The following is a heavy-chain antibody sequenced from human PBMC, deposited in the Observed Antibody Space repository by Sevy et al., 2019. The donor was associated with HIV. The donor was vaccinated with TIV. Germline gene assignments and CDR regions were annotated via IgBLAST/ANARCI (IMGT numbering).Heavy chain of an antibody. D-gene: IGHD2-2*01. CDR2: ISSSSSYT. CDR3: ARGRGCSSTSCTYYYYYYMDV. V-gene: IGHV3-11*06. CDR1: GFTFSDYY. Sequence: GGSLRLSCAASGFTFSDYYMSWIRQAPGKGLEWVSYISSSSSYTNYADSVKGRFTISRDNAKNSLYLQMNSLRAGDTAVYYCARGRGCSSTSCTYYYYYYMDVWGKGTTVTVSS. J-gene: IGHJ6*03.